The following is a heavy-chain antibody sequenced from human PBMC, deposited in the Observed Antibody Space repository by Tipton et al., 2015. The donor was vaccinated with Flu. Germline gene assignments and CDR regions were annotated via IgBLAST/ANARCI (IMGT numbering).Heavy chain of an antibody. J-gene: IGHJ4*02. CDR3: ASSPYCSGGSCYPNPFDY. CDR1: GYSISSGYY. D-gene: IGHD2-15*01. V-gene: IGHV4-38-2*01. CDR2: IYHSGST. Sequence: TLSLTCAVSGYSISSGYYWGWIRQPPGKGLEWIGSIYHSGSTYYNPSLKSRVTISVDTSKNQFSLKLSSVTAADAAVYYCASSPYCSGGSCYPNPFDYWGQGTLVTVSS.